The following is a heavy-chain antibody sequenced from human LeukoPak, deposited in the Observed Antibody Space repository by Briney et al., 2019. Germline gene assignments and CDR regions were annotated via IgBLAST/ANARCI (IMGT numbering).Heavy chain of an antibody. D-gene: IGHD1-26*01. CDR2: ITNSGRST. CDR3: AREASGNYHVFDS. V-gene: IGHV3-11*04. CDR1: GFSFSNYF. J-gene: IGHJ5*01. Sequence: GGSLRLSCEASGFSFSNYFMSWIRQAPGKGLEWVSYITNSGRSTSYADAVKGRFTISRDNAKKSVYLEMTDLRAEDTAVYYCAREASGNYHVFDSWGQGTLVTVSS.